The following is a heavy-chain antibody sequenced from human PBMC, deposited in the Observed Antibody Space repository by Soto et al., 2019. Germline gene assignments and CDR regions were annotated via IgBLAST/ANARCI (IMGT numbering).Heavy chain of an antibody. Sequence: EVQLLESGGGLVQPGGSLRLSCVASGFTFNNYALHWVRQVPGKGLEWVSGISGTGATTYYAVSVKGRFTISRDNSKNTLYLQMNSLGAEDTAIYYCAKERAYYYYGLDVWGQGTTVTVSS. CDR1: GFTFNNYA. CDR3: AKERAYYYYGLDV. J-gene: IGHJ6*02. V-gene: IGHV3-23*01. CDR2: ISGTGATT.